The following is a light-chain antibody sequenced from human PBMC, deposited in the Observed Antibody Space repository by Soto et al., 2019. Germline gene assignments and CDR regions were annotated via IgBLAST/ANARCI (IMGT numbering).Light chain of an antibody. J-gene: IGKJ2*01. CDR2: DAS. Sequence: DIQMTQSPSSLSASVGDKVTITCRASHSISPYLNWYQHKPGKDPKLLIYDASALQSGVPSRFISSGSGRDFTLNITRLQPEDFATYYCQQTYISSATMFGQGTRVEIK. V-gene: IGKV1-39*01. CDR3: QQTYISSATM. CDR1: HSISPY.